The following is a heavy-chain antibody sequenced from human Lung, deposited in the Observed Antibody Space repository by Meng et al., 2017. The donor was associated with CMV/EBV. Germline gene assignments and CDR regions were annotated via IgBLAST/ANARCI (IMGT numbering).Heavy chain of an antibody. V-gene: IGHV1-3*01. CDR3: ARDVVVPAALTVRIDY. CDR2: INGGNGKT. Sequence: RLVRPVLGVKNPGASVTVSCKAAGYTFTSYAIHWVRQAPGQRLEWMGWINGGNGKTKYSQKFQGRVTITRDTSASTAYMELSSLRSEDTAVYYCARDVVVPAALTVRIDYWGQGTLVTVSS. CDR1: GYTFTSYA. J-gene: IGHJ4*02. D-gene: IGHD2-2*01.